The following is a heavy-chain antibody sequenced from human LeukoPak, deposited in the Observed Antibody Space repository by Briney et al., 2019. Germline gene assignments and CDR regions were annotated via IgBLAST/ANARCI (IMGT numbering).Heavy chain of an antibody. J-gene: IGHJ4*02. CDR1: GGSFSGYY. Sequence: PSETLSLTCAVYGGSFSGYYWSWIRQPPGKGLEWIGEINHSGSTNYNPSLKSRVAISVDTSKNQFSLKLSSVTAADMAVYYCARNYGDYVFNYWGQGTLVTVPS. CDR2: INHSGST. D-gene: IGHD4-17*01. CDR3: ARNYGDYVFNY. V-gene: IGHV4-34*01.